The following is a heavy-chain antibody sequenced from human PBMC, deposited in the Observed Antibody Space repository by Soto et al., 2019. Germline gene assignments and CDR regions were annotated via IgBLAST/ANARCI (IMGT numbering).Heavy chain of an antibody. D-gene: IGHD6-25*01. CDR1: GFTFSNYA. CDR3: AKRPGLAHFDY. V-gene: IGHV3-23*01. Sequence: EVQLLESGGGLVQPGGSLRLSCAASGFTFSNYAMSWVRQAPGKGLEWVSAISSSGGSTYFADSVKGRFTISRDNSKDTLYLQMNSLRAEDTAVYYCAKRPGLAHFDYWGQGTLVTVSS. CDR2: ISSSGGST. J-gene: IGHJ4*02.